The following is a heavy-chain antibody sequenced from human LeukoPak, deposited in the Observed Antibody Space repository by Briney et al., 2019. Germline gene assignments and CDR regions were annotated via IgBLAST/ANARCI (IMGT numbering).Heavy chain of an antibody. J-gene: IGHJ6*03. CDR1: GYTFDDYG. D-gene: IGHD6-13*01. Sequence: RGSLRLSCAASGYTFDDYGMSWVRQAPGKGLEWGSGINWNGGSTGYADYVKGRFNISRDNAKNSLYLQMNSLRAEDTALYYCAREIGGSSWYYYYCYYMDVWGKGTTVTVSS. CDR2: INWNGGST. CDR3: AREIGGSSWYYYYCYYMDV. V-gene: IGHV3-20*04.